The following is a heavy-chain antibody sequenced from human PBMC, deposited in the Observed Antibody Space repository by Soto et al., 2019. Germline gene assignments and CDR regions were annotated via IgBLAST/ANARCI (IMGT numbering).Heavy chain of an antibody. D-gene: IGHD3-22*01. CDR3: ARDGISTYYDSSGPLNY. CDR1: GGTFSSYA. V-gene: IGHV1-69*13. J-gene: IGHJ4*02. Sequence: WASVKVSCKASGGTFSSYAISWVRQAPGQGLEWMGGIIPIFGTANYAQKFQGRVTITADESTSTAYMELSSLRSEDTAVYYCARDGISTYYDSSGPLNYWGQGTLVTVSS. CDR2: IIPIFGTA.